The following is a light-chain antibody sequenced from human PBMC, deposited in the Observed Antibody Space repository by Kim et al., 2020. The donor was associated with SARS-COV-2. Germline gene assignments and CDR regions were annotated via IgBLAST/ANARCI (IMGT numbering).Light chain of an antibody. V-gene: IGLV1-47*01. Sequence: GQRVTISCSGSSSNIGRNYVYWYQQVPGTAPKLLIRDTDQRPSGVPDRFSGSKSGTSASLAISGLRSEDEADYYCATWHDSLSTYVFGTGTKVTVL. CDR1: SSNIGRNY. CDR2: DTD. CDR3: ATWHDSLSTYV. J-gene: IGLJ1*01.